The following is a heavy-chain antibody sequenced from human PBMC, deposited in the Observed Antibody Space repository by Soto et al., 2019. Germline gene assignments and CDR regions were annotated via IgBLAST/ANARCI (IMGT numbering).Heavy chain of an antibody. CDR3: VKDSDSNTWPSRDV. CDR2: ISPNSGNI. D-gene: IGHD3-22*01. CDR1: GYTFTRNG. V-gene: IGHV1-18*01. Sequence: ASVKVSCKTSGYTFTRNGISWVRQAPGQGLEWMGWISPNSGNIKYAQKLQGRVIMTTDTSTSTAYMELRSLRSDDTAVYYCVKDSDSNTWPSRDVWGPGTKVTVYS. J-gene: IGHJ6*02.